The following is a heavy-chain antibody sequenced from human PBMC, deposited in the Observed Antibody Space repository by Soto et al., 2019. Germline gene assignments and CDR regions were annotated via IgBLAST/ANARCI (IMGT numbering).Heavy chain of an antibody. J-gene: IGHJ6*03. Sequence: QVQLVQSGAEVKKPGASVKVSCKASGYTFTSYDINWVRQATGQGREWMGWMNPNSGNTGYAQKFQGRVTMTRNTSISTAYMELSSLRSEDTAVYYCASCPFFREYYYYYMDVWGKGTTVTVSS. V-gene: IGHV1-8*01. D-gene: IGHD3-3*02. CDR3: ASCPFFREYYYYYMDV. CDR2: MNPNSGNT. CDR1: GYTFTSYD.